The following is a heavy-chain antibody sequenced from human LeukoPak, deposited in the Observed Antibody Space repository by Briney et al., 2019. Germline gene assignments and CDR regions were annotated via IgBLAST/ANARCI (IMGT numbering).Heavy chain of an antibody. D-gene: IGHD3-22*01. CDR1: GGSISSGGYY. V-gene: IGHV4-30-4*08. Sequence: PSETLSLTCTVSGGSISSGGYYWSWIRQPPGKGLEWIGYIYYSGSTYYNPSLKSRVTISVDTSKNQFSLKLSSVTAADTAVYYCARDDSSGYYSYWGQGTLVTVSS. J-gene: IGHJ4*02. CDR2: IYYSGST. CDR3: ARDDSSGYYSY.